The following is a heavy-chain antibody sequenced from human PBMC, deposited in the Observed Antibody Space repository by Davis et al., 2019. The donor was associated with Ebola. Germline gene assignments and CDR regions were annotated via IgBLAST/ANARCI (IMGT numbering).Heavy chain of an antibody. Sequence: PGGSLRLSCAASGFTFSSYSMNWVRQAPGKGLEWVSSISSSSSYIYYADSVKGRFTISRDNAKNSLYLQMNSLRAEDTAVYYCARERIQMDGQVIGSWNLLLDYWGQGTLVTVSS. CDR3: ARERIQMDGQVIGSWNLLLDY. CDR1: GFTFSSYS. D-gene: IGHD6-13*01. V-gene: IGHV3-21*04. CDR2: ISSSSSYI. J-gene: IGHJ4*02.